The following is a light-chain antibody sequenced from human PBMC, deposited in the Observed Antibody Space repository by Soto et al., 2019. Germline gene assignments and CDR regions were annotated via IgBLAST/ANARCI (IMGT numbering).Light chain of an antibody. V-gene: IGLV2-11*01. J-gene: IGLJ2*01. CDR3: CSYAGSYTVV. CDR1: SSDVGGYNY. Sequence: QSALTQPRSVSGSPGQSVTISCTGTSSDVGGYNYVSWYQQHPGKAPKPMIYDVSKRPSGVPDLFSGSKSGNTSSLTISGRQDEDEADYYCCSYAGSYTVVFGGGTKLTVL. CDR2: DVS.